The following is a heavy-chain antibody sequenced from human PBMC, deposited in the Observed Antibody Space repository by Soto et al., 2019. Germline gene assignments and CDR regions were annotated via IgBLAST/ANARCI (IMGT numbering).Heavy chain of an antibody. CDR2: IIPIFGTA. V-gene: IGHV1-69*06. CDR1: GGTFSSYA. CDR3: ARGGSYFAGMDV. Sequence: GASVKGSCKGSGGTFSSYAISWVRQAPGQGLEWMGGIIPIFGTANYAQKFQGRVTITADKSTSTAYMELSSLRSEDTAVYYCARGGSYFAGMDVWGQGTTVTVSS. J-gene: IGHJ6*02. D-gene: IGHD1-26*01.